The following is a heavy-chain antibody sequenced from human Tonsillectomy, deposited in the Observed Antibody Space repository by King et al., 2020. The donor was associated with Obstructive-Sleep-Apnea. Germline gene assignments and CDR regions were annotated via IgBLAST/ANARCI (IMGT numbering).Heavy chain of an antibody. Sequence: VQLQESGPGLVKPSETLSLTCTVSGYSISSGYCWGWIRQPPGKGLEWIGNIYHSGSTYYNPSLKSRVTRSVDTSKNQFSLKVNSVTAADTAVYYCAREGTLRVVMKQFDYWGQGTLVTVSS. D-gene: IGHD3-3*01. CDR2: IYHSGST. CDR1: GYSISSGYC. CDR3: AREGTLRVVMKQFDY. J-gene: IGHJ4*02. V-gene: IGHV4-38-2*02.